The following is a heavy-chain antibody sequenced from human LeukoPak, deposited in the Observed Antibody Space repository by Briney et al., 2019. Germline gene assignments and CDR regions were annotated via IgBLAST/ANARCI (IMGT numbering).Heavy chain of an antibody. V-gene: IGHV4-4*07. CDR3: ARDRATVTADI. D-gene: IGHD4-17*01. J-gene: IGHJ3*02. CDR2: IYTSGST. Sequence: SETLSLTCTVTGGSISNYYWSWIRQPAGKGLEWIGRIYTSGSTNYNPSLKSRVTMSVDTSKNQFSLKLSSVTAADTAVYYCARDRATVTADIWGQGTMVTVSS. CDR1: GGSISNYY.